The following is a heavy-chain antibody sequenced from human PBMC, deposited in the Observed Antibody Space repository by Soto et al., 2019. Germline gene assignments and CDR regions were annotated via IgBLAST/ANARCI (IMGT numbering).Heavy chain of an antibody. CDR3: AHSPCIGGSGSYYGYFQH. Sequence: QITLKESGPTLVKPTQTLTLTCTFSGFSLSTSGVGVGWIRQPPGKALEWLALIYWDDDKRYSPSLKSRLTNTKDXXKXQVXLTMTNMDPVDTPTYYCAHSPCIGGSGSYYGYFQHWGQGTLVTVSS. V-gene: IGHV2-5*02. J-gene: IGHJ1*01. D-gene: IGHD3-10*01. CDR1: GFSLSTSGVG. CDR2: IYWDDDK.